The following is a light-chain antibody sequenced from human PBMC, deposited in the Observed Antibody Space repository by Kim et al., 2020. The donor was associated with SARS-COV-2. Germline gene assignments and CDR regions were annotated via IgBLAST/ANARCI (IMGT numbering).Light chain of an antibody. J-gene: IGKJ1*01. CDR2: GAS. Sequence: SPGERATLSCRASRTVTSNYLAWYQQKPGQAPRLLIYGASSRATGIPDRFSGSGSGTDFTLTISRLEPEDFAVYYCQQYGSSPATFGQGTKVEIK. V-gene: IGKV3-20*01. CDR1: RTVTSNY. CDR3: QQYGSSPAT.